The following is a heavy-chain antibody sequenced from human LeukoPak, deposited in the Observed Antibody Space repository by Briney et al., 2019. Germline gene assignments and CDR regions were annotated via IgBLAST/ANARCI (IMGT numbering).Heavy chain of an antibody. V-gene: IGHV1-69*04. CDR3: ARDRYSSSYDY. CDR1: GGTFSSYA. Sequence: SVRVSCKASGGTFSSYAISWVRQAPGQGLEWMGRIIPILGIANYAQKFQGRVTITADKSTSTAYMELSSLRSEGTAVYYCARDRYSSSYDYWGQGTLVTVSS. CDR2: IIPILGIA. J-gene: IGHJ4*02. D-gene: IGHD6-13*01.